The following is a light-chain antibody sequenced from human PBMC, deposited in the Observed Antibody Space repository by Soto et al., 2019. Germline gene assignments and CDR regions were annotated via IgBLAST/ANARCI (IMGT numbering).Light chain of an antibody. J-gene: IGKJ1*01. CDR3: KQGTHWPRT. Sequence: DVVLTQSPLSLPVNFGQPASISCRSSKSLVYSDGNTHLSWFHQRPGQSPRRLIYRVSSRYSGVTDRFSGSGSGTDFTMEISRVEAEDVGIYFCKQGTHWPRTFGQGTKEEVK. V-gene: IGKV2-30*01. CDR1: KSLVYSDGNTH. CDR2: RVS.